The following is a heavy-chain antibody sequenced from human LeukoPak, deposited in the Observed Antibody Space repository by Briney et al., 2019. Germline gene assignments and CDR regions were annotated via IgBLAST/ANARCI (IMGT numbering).Heavy chain of an antibody. V-gene: IGHV1-69*05. CDR2: IIPIFGTA. CDR3: ARDRGSYPRGGFGY. Sequence: ASVKVSCKASGGTFSSYAISWVRQVPGQGLEWMGGIIPIFGTANYAQKFQGRVTITTDESTSTAYMELSSLRSEDTAVYYCARDRGSYPRGGFGYWGQGTLVTVSS. D-gene: IGHD1-26*01. CDR1: GGTFSSYA. J-gene: IGHJ4*02.